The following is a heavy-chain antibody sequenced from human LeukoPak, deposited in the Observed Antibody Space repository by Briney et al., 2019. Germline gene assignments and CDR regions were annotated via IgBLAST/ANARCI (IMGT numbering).Heavy chain of an antibody. V-gene: IGHV4-4*02. D-gene: IGHD3-22*01. J-gene: IGHJ4*02. CDR3: ARHDSYYYDSSGYLVFDY. CDR1: GGSISRGNW. CDR2: IYHGGST. Sequence: SETLSLTCAVSGGSISRGNWWSWVRQPPGKGLEWIGEIYHGGSTNYNPSLKSRVTISVDKSKNQFSLKLSSVTAADTAVYYCARHDSYYYDSSGYLVFDYWGQGTLVTVSS.